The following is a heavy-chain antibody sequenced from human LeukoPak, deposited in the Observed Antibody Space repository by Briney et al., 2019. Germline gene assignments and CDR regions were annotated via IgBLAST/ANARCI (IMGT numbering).Heavy chain of an antibody. V-gene: IGHV3-74*01. J-gene: IGHJ4*02. CDR1: GFTFTTFW. CDR3: VRDWGYDSSGYWQRYFDT. CDR2: INHDGSST. D-gene: IGHD3-22*01. Sequence: GGSLRLSCATSGFTFTTFWMHWVRQVPGKGLVWVSRINHDGSSTNYADSVKGRFTISRDNAKNTVYLQMKSLRAEDTAVYYCVRDWGYDSSGYWQRYFDTWGQGTLVTVSS.